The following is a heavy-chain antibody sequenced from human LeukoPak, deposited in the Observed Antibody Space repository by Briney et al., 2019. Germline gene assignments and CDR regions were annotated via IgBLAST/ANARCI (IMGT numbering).Heavy chain of an antibody. V-gene: IGHV1-24*01. D-gene: IGHD4-17*01. CDR2: FDPEDGET. CDR1: GYTLTELS. CDR3: ATDGAGDYLNH. J-gene: IGHJ4*02. Sequence: ASVKVSCKVSGYTLTELSMHWVRQAPGKGLEWMGGFDPEDGETIYAQKFQGRVNMTEDTSTDTAYMELSSLSYDDTAVYYCATDGAGDYLNHWGRGTLVTVSS.